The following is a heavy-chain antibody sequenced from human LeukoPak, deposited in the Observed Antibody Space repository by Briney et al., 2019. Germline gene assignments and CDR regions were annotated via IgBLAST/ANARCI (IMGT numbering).Heavy chain of an antibody. CDR3: ARGRGSYPLYFDY. Sequence: GGSLRLSCAASGFTFSSYAMHWVRQAPGKGLEWVAVISYDGSNKYYADSEKGRFTISRDNSKNTLYLQMNSLRAEDTAVYYCARGRGSYPLYFDYWGQGTLVTVSS. J-gene: IGHJ4*02. CDR1: GFTFSSYA. CDR2: ISYDGSNK. D-gene: IGHD1-26*01. V-gene: IGHV3-30-3*01.